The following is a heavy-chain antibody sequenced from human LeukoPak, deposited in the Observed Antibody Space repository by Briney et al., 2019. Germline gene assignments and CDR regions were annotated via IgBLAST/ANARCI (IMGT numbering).Heavy chain of an antibody. J-gene: IGHJ4*02. CDR3: ARDIYYGSGSYELGFDY. D-gene: IGHD3-10*01. V-gene: IGHV4-59*01. CDR1: GGSISSYY. CDR2: IYYSGST. Sequence: SETLSLTCTVSGGSISSYYWSWIRQPPGKGLEWIGYIYYSGSTNYNPPLKSRVTISVDTSKNQFSLKLSSVTAADTAVYYCARDIYYGSGSYELGFDYWGQGTLVTVSS.